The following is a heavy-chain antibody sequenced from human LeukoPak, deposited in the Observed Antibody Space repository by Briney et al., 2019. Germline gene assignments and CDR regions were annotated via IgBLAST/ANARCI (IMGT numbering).Heavy chain of an antibody. CDR3: ARDAPRDIVVVPAAIHETHYYYYYGMDV. CDR1: GGSISSYY. J-gene: IGHJ6*01. D-gene: IGHD2-2*02. V-gene: IGHV4-59*01. CDR2: IHDSGHA. Sequence: PSETLSLTCTLSGGSISSYYWSWVRQPPGKGLEWIGYIHDSGHADYNPSLKTRVIISLDTSKNQFSLKLSSVTAADTAVYYCARDAPRDIVVVPAAIHETHYYYYYGMDVWGQGTTVTVSS.